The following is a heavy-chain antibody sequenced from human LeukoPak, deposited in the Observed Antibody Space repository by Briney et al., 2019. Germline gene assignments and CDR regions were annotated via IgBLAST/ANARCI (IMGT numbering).Heavy chain of an antibody. CDR1: GFIFSSYS. Sequence: PGGSLRLSCAASGFIFSSYSTNWVRQAPGKGLEWVSYISSSGGTIYYADSVKGRFTISRDSARQTVHLQMNSLRDDDTAVYYCARDRGYYGSGSYYNDYWGQGTLVIVSA. CDR3: ARDRGYYGSGSYYNDY. D-gene: IGHD3-10*01. CDR2: ISSSGGTI. V-gene: IGHV3-48*02. J-gene: IGHJ4*02.